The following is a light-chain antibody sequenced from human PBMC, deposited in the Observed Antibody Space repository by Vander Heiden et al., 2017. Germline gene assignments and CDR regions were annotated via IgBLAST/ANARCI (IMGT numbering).Light chain of an antibody. CDR3: QQRSNWPAWHT. V-gene: IGKV3-11*01. CDR2: EAS. Sequence: ELVLTQSPATLSLSPGETATLSSSPSLSVTRYSAWFLQTPGRAPQLLIYEASNRATGIPARFSGSGSGTDFSRTISRLEPEDFAVYYCQQRSNWPAWHTCGQGTKLEIK. J-gene: IGKJ2*01. CDR1: LSVTRY.